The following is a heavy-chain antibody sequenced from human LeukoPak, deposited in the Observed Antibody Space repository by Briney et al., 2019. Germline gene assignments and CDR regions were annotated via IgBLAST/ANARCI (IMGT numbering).Heavy chain of an antibody. CDR1: GGSISSYY. CDR2: IYYSGST. CDR3: ARVAEVTMVRGVMNYFDY. V-gene: IGHV4-59*01. J-gene: IGHJ4*02. Sequence: PSETLSLTCTVSGGSISSYYWSWIRQPPGKGLEWIGYIYYSGSTNYNPSLKSRVTISVDTSKNQFSLKLSSVTAADTAVYYCARVAEVTMVRGVMNYFDYWGQGTLVTVSS. D-gene: IGHD3-10*01.